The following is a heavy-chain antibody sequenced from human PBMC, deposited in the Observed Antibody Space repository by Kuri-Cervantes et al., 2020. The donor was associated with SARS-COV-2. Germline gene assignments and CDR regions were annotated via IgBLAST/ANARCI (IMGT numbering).Heavy chain of an antibody. J-gene: IGHJ4*02. Sequence: GESLKISCAASGFTFSSYAMHWVRQAPGKGLEWVAVISYDGSNKYYADSVKGRFTISRDNSKNTLYLQMNSLRAEDTAVYYCARQGEADIAAPLRWFDYWGQGTLVTVSS. D-gene: IGHD6-6*01. CDR2: ISYDGSNK. CDR1: GFTFSSYA. V-gene: IGHV3-30-3*01. CDR3: ARQGEADIAAPLRWFDY.